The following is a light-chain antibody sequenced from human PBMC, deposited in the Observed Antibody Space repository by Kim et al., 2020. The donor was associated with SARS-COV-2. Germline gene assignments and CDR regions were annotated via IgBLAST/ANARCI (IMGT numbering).Light chain of an antibody. V-gene: IGKV1-5*01. CDR1: QSINKW. J-gene: IGKJ2*01. CDR3: QSYNNS. CDR2: DVS. Sequence: STLSVSVGDRVTITCRASQSINKWLAWYQQKPGKAPKLLIYDVSSLKSGVPSGFSGSGSGTEFTLTISSLQPDDFATYDGQSYNNSLGQGTKLEIK.